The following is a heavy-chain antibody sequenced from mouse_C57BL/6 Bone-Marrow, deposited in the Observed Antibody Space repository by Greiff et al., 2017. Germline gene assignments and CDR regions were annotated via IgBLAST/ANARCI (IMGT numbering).Heavy chain of an antibody. Sequence: QVQLQQPGAELVMPGASVKLSCKASGYTFTSYWMHWVKQRPGQGLEWIGEIDPSDSYTNYNQKFKGKSTLTVDKSSSPAYMQLSSLTSEDSAVYYCARSGDGYPYAMDYWGQGTSVTVSS. CDR1: GYTFTSYW. D-gene: IGHD2-3*01. CDR2: IDPSDSYT. CDR3: ARSGDGYPYAMDY. J-gene: IGHJ4*01. V-gene: IGHV1-69*01.